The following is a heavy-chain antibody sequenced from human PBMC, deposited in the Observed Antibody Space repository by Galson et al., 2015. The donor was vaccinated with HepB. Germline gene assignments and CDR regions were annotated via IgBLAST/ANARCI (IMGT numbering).Heavy chain of an antibody. CDR1: GYRFTNYW. CDR3: ARLSGNYFFDY. Sequence: QSGAEVKKPGESLRISCKASGYRFTNYWIGWVRQLPGKGLEWMGITYPGDSDTRYSPSFQGLVTISADKSITTAYLQWSSLKASDTAIYYCARLSGNYFFDYWGQGTLVTVSS. CDR2: TYPGDSDT. D-gene: IGHD1-26*01. V-gene: IGHV5-51*01. J-gene: IGHJ4*02.